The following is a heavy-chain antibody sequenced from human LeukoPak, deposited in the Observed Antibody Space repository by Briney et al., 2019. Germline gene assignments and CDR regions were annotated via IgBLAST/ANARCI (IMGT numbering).Heavy chain of an antibody. CDR3: ASIDYYGSGSYYLRFDY. CDR2: IYYSGST. J-gene: IGHJ4*02. CDR1: GGSVSSGSYY. Sequence: SETLSLTCTVSGGSVSSGSYYWSWIRQPPGKGLEWFGYIYYSGSTNYNPSLKSRVTISVDTSKNQFSLKLSSVTAADTAVYYCASIDYYGSGSYYLRFDYWGQGTLVTVSS. D-gene: IGHD3-10*01. V-gene: IGHV4-61*01.